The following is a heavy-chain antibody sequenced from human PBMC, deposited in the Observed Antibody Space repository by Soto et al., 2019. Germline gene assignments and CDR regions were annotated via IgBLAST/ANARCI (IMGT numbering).Heavy chain of an antibody. J-gene: IGHJ3*02. CDR2: IIPILGIA. Sequence: ASVKVSCKASGGTFSSYTISWVRQAPGQGLEWMGRIIPILGIANYAQKFQGRVTITTDKSTSTAYMELSSLRSEDTAVYYCAGPEGPIDAFDIWGQGTMVTVSS. V-gene: IGHV1-69*02. CDR3: AGPEGPIDAFDI. CDR1: GGTFSSYT.